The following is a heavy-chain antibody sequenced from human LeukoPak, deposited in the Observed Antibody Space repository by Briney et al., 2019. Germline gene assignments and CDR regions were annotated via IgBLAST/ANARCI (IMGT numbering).Heavy chain of an antibody. D-gene: IGHD6-13*01. CDR2: IYPGDSDT. J-gene: IGHJ3*02. CDR1: GYSFTSYW. Sequence: GESLKISCKGSGYSFTSYWIGWVRQMPGKGLEWMGIIYPGDSDTRYSPSFQGQVTISADKSISTAYLQWSSLKASDTAMYYCARLLGAAAGTSAFDIWGQGTMVTVSS. CDR3: ARLLGAAAGTSAFDI. V-gene: IGHV5-51*01.